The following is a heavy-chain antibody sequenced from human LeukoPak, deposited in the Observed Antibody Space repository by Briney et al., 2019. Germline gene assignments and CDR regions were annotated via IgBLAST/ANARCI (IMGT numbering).Heavy chain of an antibody. V-gene: IGHV4-39*01. CDR1: GGSISSSSYY. CDR2: IYYSGST. CDR3: ASQGYCSGGSCYGYGVY. Sequence: SETLSLTCTVSGGSISSSSYYWGWIRQPPGKGLEWIGCIYYSGSTYYNPSLRSRVTISVDTSKYQFSLKLSSVTAADTAVYYCASQGYCSGGSCYGYGVYWGQGTLVTVSS. D-gene: IGHD2-15*01. J-gene: IGHJ4*02.